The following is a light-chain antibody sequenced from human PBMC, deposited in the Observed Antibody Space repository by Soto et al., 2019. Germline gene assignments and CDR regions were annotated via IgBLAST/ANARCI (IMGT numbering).Light chain of an antibody. CDR1: QSVSSSY. CDR3: QQYGSSPRYT. V-gene: IGKV3-20*01. J-gene: IGKJ2*01. Sequence: EIVLTQSPGTLSLSPGERATLSCRASQSVSSSYLAWYQQKPGQAPRLLIYGASSRDTGIPDRFSGSGSGTDFALTISRLEPEDFAVYYCQQYGSSPRYTFGQGTKLALK. CDR2: GAS.